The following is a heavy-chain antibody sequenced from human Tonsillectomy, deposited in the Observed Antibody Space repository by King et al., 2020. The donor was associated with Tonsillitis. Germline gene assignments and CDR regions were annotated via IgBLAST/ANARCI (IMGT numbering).Heavy chain of an antibody. Sequence: VQLQESGPGLVKPSETLSLTCTVSGGSISSYYWSWFRQPPGKGLEWIGYINYSGGTNYNPSLKSRGTISVDTSKNQFSLKLSSVTAADTAVYYCARETTLPPYYYYGMDVWGQGTTVTVSS. V-gene: IGHV4-59*01. D-gene: IGHD1-1*01. CDR2: INYSGGT. CDR1: GGSISSYY. CDR3: ARETTLPPYYYYGMDV. J-gene: IGHJ6*02.